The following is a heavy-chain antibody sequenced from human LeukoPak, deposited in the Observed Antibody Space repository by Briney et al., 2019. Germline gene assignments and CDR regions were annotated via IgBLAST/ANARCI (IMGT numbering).Heavy chain of an antibody. CDR1: GVTFSSAV. CDR3: AKLGDIAVADYFDY. V-gene: IGHV3-23*01. D-gene: IGHD6-19*01. J-gene: IGHJ4*02. CDR2: SSGSGGST. Sequence: PGGSLRLSCAAPGVTFSSAVGSSVRQAPVKGRGWVSASSGSGGSTYYADSVKGRFTISRDNSKNMLYLQMNSLRAEDTAVYYCAKLGDIAVADYFDYWGQGTLVTVSS.